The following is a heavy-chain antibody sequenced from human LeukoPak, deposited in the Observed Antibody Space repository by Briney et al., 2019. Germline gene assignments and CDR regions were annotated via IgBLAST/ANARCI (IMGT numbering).Heavy chain of an antibody. CDR1: GYTFTSYG. CDR3: AREVVATKTQDDYGVGRWFDP. CDR2: ISAYNGNT. Sequence: ASVKVSCKASGYTFTSYGISWVRQAPGQGLEWMGWISAYNGNTNYAQKLQGRVTMTTDTSTSTAYMELRSLRSDDTAVYYCAREVVATKTQDDYGVGRWFDPWGQGTLVTVSS. J-gene: IGHJ5*02. D-gene: IGHD5-12*01. V-gene: IGHV1-18*01.